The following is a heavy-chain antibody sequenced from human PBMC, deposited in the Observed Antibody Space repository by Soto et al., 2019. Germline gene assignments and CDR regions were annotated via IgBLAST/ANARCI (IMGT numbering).Heavy chain of an antibody. CDR1: GGSISSDYYH. CDR2: IHHSGSI. CDR3: AREDDGGDSLDV. J-gene: IGHJ6*02. Sequence: QVQLQQSGPGLVKPSQTLSLTCTVSGGSISSDYYHWTWIRQSPGKGLEWIGYIHHSGSILYNPSLKSRLTISVATSKNQFSLPLTSVTAADTAVYFCAREDDGGDSLDVWGQGTTVTVSS. D-gene: IGHD2-21*02. V-gene: IGHV4-30-4*08.